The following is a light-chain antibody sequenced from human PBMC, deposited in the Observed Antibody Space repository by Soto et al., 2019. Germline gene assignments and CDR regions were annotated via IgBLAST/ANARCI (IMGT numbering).Light chain of an antibody. V-gene: IGLV2-14*01. CDR2: DVS. CDR3: SSYTSSSTLV. Sequence: QSVLTQPASVSGSPGQSITISCNGNSSDVGGYNYVSWYQQHPGKAPKLMIYDVSNRPSGVSNRFSGSKSCNTASLTISGLQSEHEADYYCSSYTSSSTLVVCGGTKLTVL. J-gene: IGLJ2*01. CDR1: SSDVGGYNY.